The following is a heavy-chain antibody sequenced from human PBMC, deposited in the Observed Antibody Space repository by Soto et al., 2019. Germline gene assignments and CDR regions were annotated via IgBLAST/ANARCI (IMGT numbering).Heavy chain of an antibody. CDR3: ARHCSGGSCYGGAFDI. V-gene: IGHV5-10-1*01. CDR1: GCSFTIYW. CDR2: IDPSDSYT. Sequence: PGESLKMSCDGSGCSFTIYWISLVRQMPGKGLEWMGRIDPSDSYTNYSPSFQGHVTISADKSISTAYLQWSSLKASDTAMYYCARHCSGGSCYGGAFDIWGQGTMVTVSS. J-gene: IGHJ3*02. D-gene: IGHD2-15*01.